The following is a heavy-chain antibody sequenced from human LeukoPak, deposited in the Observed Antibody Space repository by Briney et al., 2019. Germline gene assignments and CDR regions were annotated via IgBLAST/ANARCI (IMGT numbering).Heavy chain of an antibody. D-gene: IGHD5-18*01. J-gene: IGHJ4*02. CDR3: ARDSAWIQFND. CDR1: GYTFTSYY. Sequence: GASVKVSCKASGYTFTSYYMHWVRQAPGQGLEWMGIINPSGGSTSYAQKFQGRVTMTRDMSTSTVYMELSGLRSEDTAIYHCARDSAWIQFNDWGQGTLVTVSS. V-gene: IGHV1-46*01. CDR2: INPSGGST.